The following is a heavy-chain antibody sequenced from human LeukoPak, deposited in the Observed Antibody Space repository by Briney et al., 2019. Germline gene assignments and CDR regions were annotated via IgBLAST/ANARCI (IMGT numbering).Heavy chain of an antibody. CDR2: IYYSGST. J-gene: IGHJ6*02. V-gene: IGHV4-39*02. CDR3: ARDGDGSKYYYYYYGMDV. D-gene: IGHD5-24*01. Sequence: SETLSLTCTVSGGSISSSSYYWGWIRQPPGKGLEWIGSIYYSGSTYYNPSLKSRVTISVDTSKNQFSLKLSSMTAADTAVYYCARDGDGSKYYYYYYGMDVWGQGTTVTVSS. CDR1: GGSISSSSYY.